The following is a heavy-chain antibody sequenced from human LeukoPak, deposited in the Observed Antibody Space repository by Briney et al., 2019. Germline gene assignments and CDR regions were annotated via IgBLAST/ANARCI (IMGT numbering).Heavy chain of an antibody. CDR2: ISSSSSYI. Sequence: RGSLRLSCAASGFTFSSYSMNWVRQAPGKGLEWVSSISSSSSYIYYADSVKGRFTISRDNAKNSLYLQMNSLRAEDTAVYYCARDRGSIVVVTAIPSDAFDIWGQGTMVTVSS. CDR1: GFTFSSYS. D-gene: IGHD2-21*02. V-gene: IGHV3-21*01. J-gene: IGHJ3*02. CDR3: ARDRGSIVVVTAIPSDAFDI.